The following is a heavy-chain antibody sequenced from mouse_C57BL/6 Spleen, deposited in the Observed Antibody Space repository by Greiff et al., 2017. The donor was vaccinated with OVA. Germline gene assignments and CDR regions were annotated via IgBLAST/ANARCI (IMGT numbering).Heavy chain of an antibody. J-gene: IGHJ3*01. CDR1: GFTFSSYA. D-gene: IGHD2-4*01. CDR2: ISSGGDYI. CDR3: TRDQGYDYDVAWFAY. Sequence: EVQVVESGEGLVKPGGSLKLSCAASGFTFSSYAMSWVRQTPEKRLEWVAYISSGGDYIYYADTVKGRFTISRDNARNTLYLQMSSLKSEDTAMYYCTRDQGYDYDVAWFAYWGQGTLVTVSA. V-gene: IGHV5-9-1*02.